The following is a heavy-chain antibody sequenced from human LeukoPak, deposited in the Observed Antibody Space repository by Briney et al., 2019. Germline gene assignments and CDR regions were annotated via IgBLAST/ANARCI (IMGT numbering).Heavy chain of an antibody. CDR2: IYYSGST. CDR3: ARKPIVVVPAASFDY. D-gene: IGHD2-2*01. J-gene: IGHJ4*02. Sequence: SETLSLTCTVSGGSISSSSYYWGWIRQPPGKGLEWTGSIYYSGSTYYNPSLKSRVTISVDTSKNQFSLKLSSVTAADTAVYYCARKPIVVVPAASFDYWGQGTLVTVSS. CDR1: GGSISSSSYY. V-gene: IGHV4-39*01.